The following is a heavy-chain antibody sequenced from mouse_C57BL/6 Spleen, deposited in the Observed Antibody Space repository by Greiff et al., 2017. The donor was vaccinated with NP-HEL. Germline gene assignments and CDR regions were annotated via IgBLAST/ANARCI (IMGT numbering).Heavy chain of an antibody. Sequence: EVQLQQSGPELVKPGASVKISCKASGYTFTDYYMNWVKQSHGKSLEWIGDINPNNGGTSYNQKFKGKATLTVDKSSSTAYMELRILTSEDSAVYYCARLGLRPWFAYWGQGTLVTVSA. CDR1: GYTFTDYY. V-gene: IGHV1-26*01. CDR2: INPNNGGT. D-gene: IGHD2-4*01. CDR3: ARLGLRPWFAY. J-gene: IGHJ3*01.